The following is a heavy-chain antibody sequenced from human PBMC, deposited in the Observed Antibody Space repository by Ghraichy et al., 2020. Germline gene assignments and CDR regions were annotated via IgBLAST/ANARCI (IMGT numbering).Heavy chain of an antibody. Sequence: GGSLRLSCAASGFTFSNYAMTWVRQAPGKGLEWVSSISGFGSNTYYAESVKGRFTFSRDNSKNMLYLQMNSLRVEDTAVYYCARQSEDGMDVWGQGTTVTVSS. CDR1: GFTFSNYA. CDR2: ISGFGSNT. CDR3: ARQSEDGMDV. D-gene: IGHD2-15*01. V-gene: IGHV3-23*01. J-gene: IGHJ6*02.